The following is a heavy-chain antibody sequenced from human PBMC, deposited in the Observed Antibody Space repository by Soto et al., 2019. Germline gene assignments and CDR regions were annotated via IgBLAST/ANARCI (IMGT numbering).Heavy chain of an antibody. J-gene: IGHJ4*02. Sequence: GGSLRLSCAASGFTLSSYWMHWVRQAPGKGLEWVSAISGSGGSIYYADSVKGRFTISRDNSKNTLYLQMNSLRAEDTAVYYCAKDGPLGFDYWGQGTLVTVSS. CDR1: GFTLSSYW. V-gene: IGHV3-23*01. D-gene: IGHD7-27*01. CDR2: ISGSGGSI. CDR3: AKDGPLGFDY.